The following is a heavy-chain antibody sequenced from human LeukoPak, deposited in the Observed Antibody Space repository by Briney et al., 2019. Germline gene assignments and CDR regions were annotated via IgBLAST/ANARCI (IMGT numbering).Heavy chain of an antibody. CDR3: ARVDTAMVIDY. J-gene: IGHJ4*02. D-gene: IGHD5-18*01. CDR1: GGTFSSYA. Sequence: SVKVSCKASGGTFSSYAISWVRQAPGQGLEWMGRIIPILGIANYAQKFQGRVTITADKSTSTAYMELSSLRPEDTAVYYCARVDTAMVIDYWGQGTLVTVSS. CDR2: IIPILGIA. V-gene: IGHV1-69*04.